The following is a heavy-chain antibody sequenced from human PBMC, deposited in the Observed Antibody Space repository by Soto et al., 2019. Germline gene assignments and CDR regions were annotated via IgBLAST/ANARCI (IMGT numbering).Heavy chain of an antibody. Sequence: QVQLVESGGGLVKSGGSLRLSCAASGFTFSDYYMSWIRQAPGKGLEWFSYITSSGSYTNYAYSVKGRFTISRDNAKYSLSLRMNSRRAEDTAVYYCARGYSYHFDYWGQGTLVTVSS. V-gene: IGHV3-11*05. D-gene: IGHD5-18*01. J-gene: IGHJ4*02. CDR1: GFTFSDYY. CDR3: ARGYSYHFDY. CDR2: ITSSGSYT.